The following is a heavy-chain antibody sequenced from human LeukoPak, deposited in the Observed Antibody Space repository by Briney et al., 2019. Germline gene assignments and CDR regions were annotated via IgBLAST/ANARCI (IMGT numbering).Heavy chain of an antibody. CDR3: AREQSGDGWSGFDY. CDR2: ISDDGSRQ. Sequence: GGSLRLSCAASGFTFRSYAMHWVRQAPGKGLEWVAVISDDGSRQHYADSLEGRITISRDNSKNTVSLQMSSLRTEDTAVYFCAREQSGDGWSGFDYWGQGTLATVSS. J-gene: IGHJ4*02. D-gene: IGHD6-19*01. V-gene: IGHV3-30*15. CDR1: GFTFRSYA.